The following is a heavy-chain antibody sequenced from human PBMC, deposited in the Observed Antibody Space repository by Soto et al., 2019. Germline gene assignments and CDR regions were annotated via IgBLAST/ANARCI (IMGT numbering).Heavy chain of an antibody. Sequence: PSETLSLTCTVSGVSISSYYWSWIRHPPWKGLEWIGYIFYSGSANYNPSLKSRVTISVDTSKNQFSLELSSVTAADTAVYYCERERKAYYDSTVYLAGCGQGAAVTVS. CDR1: GVSISSYY. CDR3: ERERKAYYDSTVYLAG. D-gene: IGHD3-22*01. J-gene: IGHJ4*02. V-gene: IGHV4-59*01. CDR2: IFYSGSA.